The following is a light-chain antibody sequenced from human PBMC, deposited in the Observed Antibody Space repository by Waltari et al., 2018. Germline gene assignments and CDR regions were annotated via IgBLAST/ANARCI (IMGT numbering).Light chain of an antibody. CDR1: QSVGRS. CDR3: QHYVRLPAT. CDR2: AAS. J-gene: IGKJ1*01. Sequence: EIVLTQSPGTLSLSPGERATLSCRAGQSVGRSLAWYQQKPGQAPRLLIYAASSRATCIPDRFSGSGSRTDFSLTISRLEPEDFAVYYCQHYVRLPATYGQGTKVEIK. V-gene: IGKV3-20*01.